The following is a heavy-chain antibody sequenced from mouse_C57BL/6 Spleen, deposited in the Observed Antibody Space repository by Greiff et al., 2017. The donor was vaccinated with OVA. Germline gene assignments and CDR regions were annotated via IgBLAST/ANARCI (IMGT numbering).Heavy chain of an antibody. CDR3: ARDNYYGSKDY. V-gene: IGHV1-52*01. CDR2: IDPSDSET. J-gene: IGHJ2*02. CDR1: GYTFTSYW. D-gene: IGHD1-1*01. Sequence: QVQLQQPGAELVRPGSSVKLSCKASGYTFTSYWMHWVKQRPKQGLEWIGNIDPSDSETQYNQKFKDKATLTVDKSSSPAYMQRVVMTSDYSAVVYCARDNYYGSKDYWGQGTSLTVSS.